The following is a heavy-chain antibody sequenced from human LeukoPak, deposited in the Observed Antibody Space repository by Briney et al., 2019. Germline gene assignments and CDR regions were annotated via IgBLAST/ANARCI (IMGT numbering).Heavy chain of an antibody. J-gene: IGHJ4*02. V-gene: IGHV3-21*04. CDR3: ANVPAGYSYGVFDY. CDR1: GFTFSSYS. CDR2: ISSSSSYI. D-gene: IGHD5-18*01. Sequence: KTGGSLRLSCAASGFTFSSYSMNWVRQAPGKGLEWVSSISSSSSYIYYADSVKGRFTISRVNSKNTLYLQMNSLRAEDTAVYYCANVPAGYSYGVFDYWGQGTLVTVSS.